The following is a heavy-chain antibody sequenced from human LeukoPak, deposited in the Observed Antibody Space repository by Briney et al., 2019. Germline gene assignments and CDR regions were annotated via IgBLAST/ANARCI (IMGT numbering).Heavy chain of an antibody. D-gene: IGHD1-26*01. V-gene: IGHV3-23*01. J-gene: IGHJ6*01. CDR1: GLNFHAYG. CDR2: ISGSGDNT. Sequence: GGSLRLSCAKSGLNFHAYGMTWVRQAPGKGLEWVSGISGSGDNTLYADSVKGRFTISRDNSKNTLYLEMNSLRAEDTAIYYCAKMKGHPLPKYYMDVWGQGTTVTVSS. CDR3: AKMKGHPLPKYYMDV.